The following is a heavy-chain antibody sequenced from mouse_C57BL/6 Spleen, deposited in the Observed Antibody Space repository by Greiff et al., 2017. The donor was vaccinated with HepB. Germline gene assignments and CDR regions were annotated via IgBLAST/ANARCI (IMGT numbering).Heavy chain of an antibody. D-gene: IGHD3-2*02. CDR3: ARDLVDSSGYPSYAMDY. Sequence: EVMLVESGGGLVKPGGSLKLSCAASGFTFSSYAMSWVRQTPEKRLEWVATISDGGSYTYYPDNVKGRFPISRDNAKNNRYLQMSHLKSEDTAMYYCARDLVDSSGYPSYAMDYWGQGTSVTVSS. V-gene: IGHV5-4*01. CDR1: GFTFSSYA. J-gene: IGHJ4*01. CDR2: ISDGGSYT.